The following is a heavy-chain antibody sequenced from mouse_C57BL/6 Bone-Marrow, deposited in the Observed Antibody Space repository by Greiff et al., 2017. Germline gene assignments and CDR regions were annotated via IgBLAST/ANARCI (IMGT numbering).Heavy chain of an antibody. CDR3: ARTLVADYFDY. CDR1: GYTFTSYW. J-gene: IGHJ2*01. CDR2: IDPSDRYT. D-gene: IGHD1-1*01. Sequence: QVQLQQPGAELVMPGASVKLSCKASGYTFTSYWMHWVKQRPGQGLEWIGEIDPSDRYTNYNHKVKGKSTLTVDKSSSTAYMQLSSLTAEDSAVYYCARTLVADYFDYWGQGTTLTVSS. V-gene: IGHV1-69*01.